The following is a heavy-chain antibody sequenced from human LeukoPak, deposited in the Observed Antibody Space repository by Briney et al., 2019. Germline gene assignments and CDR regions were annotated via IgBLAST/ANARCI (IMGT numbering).Heavy chain of an antibody. CDR3: ARRRSGRNWFDP. V-gene: IGHV4-34*01. CDR2: INHSGST. J-gene: IGHJ5*02. Sequence: SETLSLTCAVYGGSFSGYYWSWIRQPPGKGLEWIGEINHSGSTNYNPSLKSRVTISVDTSKNQFSLKLSSVTAADTAVYYCARRRSGRNWFDPWGQGTLVTVSS. CDR1: GGSFSGYY. D-gene: IGHD1-14*01.